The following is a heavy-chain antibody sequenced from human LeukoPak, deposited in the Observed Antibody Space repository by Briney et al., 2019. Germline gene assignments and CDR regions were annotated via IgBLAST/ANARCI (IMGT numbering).Heavy chain of an antibody. CDR1: GFTFSSYA. CDR3: AREPVRSGYYYGYFDY. V-gene: IGHV3-30-3*01. D-gene: IGHD3-22*01. J-gene: IGHJ4*02. CDR2: ISYDGSNK. Sequence: PGGSLRLSCAASGFTFSSYAMHWVRQAPGKGLEWVAVISYDGSNKYYADSVKGRFTISRDNSKNTLYLQMNSLRAEDTAVYYCAREPVRSGYYYGYFDYWGQGTLVTVSS.